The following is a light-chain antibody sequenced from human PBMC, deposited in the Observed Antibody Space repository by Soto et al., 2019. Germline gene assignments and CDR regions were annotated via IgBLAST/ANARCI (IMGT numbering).Light chain of an antibody. CDR1: SSDVGRYNF. CDR3: SSYTSSSTLV. V-gene: IGLV2-14*01. J-gene: IGLJ2*01. Sequence: QSALTQPASVSGSPGQSITISCTGTSSDVGRYNFVSWYQQHPGKAPRLMIYEVSYRPSGVSNRFSGSKSVNTASLTISGLQAEDEAVYYCSSYTSSSTLVFGGGIKLTVL. CDR2: EVS.